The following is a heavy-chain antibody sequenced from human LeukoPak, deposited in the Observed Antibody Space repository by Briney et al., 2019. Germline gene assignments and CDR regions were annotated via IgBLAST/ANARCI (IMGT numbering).Heavy chain of an antibody. CDR2: ITNSGGTT. CDR1: GFTFSIYA. CDR3: AQNWNLDY. Sequence: GGSLRLSCAASGFTFSIYAMSWVRQAPGKGLEYVSIITNSGGTTYYADSVKGRFTVSRDNSKNTLFLQMNSLRAEDTAVYYCAQNWNLDYWGQGTLVTVSS. V-gene: IGHV3-23*01. D-gene: IGHD1-1*01. J-gene: IGHJ4*02.